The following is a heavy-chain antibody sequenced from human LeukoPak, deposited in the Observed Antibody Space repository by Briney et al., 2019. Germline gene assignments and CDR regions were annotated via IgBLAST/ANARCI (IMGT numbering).Heavy chain of an antibody. V-gene: IGHV3-23*01. J-gene: IGHJ4*02. CDR1: GFTFSSYA. CDR2: ISGSGGNT. CDR3: AKESLSPATDGFDY. Sequence: PGGSPRLSCAASGFTFSSYAMSWVRQAPGKGLEWVSAISGSGGNTYYADSVKGRFTISRDNSKNTLYLQMNSLRAEDTARYFCAKESLSPATDGFDYWGQGALVTVSS. D-gene: IGHD1-26*01.